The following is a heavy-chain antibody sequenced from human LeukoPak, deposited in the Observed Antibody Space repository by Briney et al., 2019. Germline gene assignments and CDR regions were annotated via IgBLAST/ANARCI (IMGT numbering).Heavy chain of an antibody. V-gene: IGHV4-31*03. J-gene: IGHJ4*02. CDR2: IYYSGST. CDR1: GGSNSSGGDY. D-gene: IGHD3-10*01. CDR3: AGSVTSRVVLDY. Sequence: SETLSLTCTVSGGSNSSGGDYWRWIRQHPGEGLEWIEYIYYSGSTYYNPALKSRVAISVDTSKNQFSLKLSSVTAADTAIYYCAGSVTSRVVLDYWGQGTLVTVSS.